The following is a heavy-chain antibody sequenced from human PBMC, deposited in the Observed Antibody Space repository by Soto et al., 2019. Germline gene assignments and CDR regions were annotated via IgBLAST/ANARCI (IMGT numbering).Heavy chain of an antibody. CDR3: AGFRSVYFNFND. J-gene: IGHJ4*02. CDR1: GGSISSGGYY. Sequence: PSETLSLTCTVSGGSISSGGYYWSWIRQHPGKGLEWIGYIYYSGSTYYNPSPKSRVTISVDTSKNQSSLKLSSVTAADTAVYYCAGFRSVYFNFNDWAQGTLVTVSS. V-gene: IGHV4-31*03. CDR2: IYYSGST. D-gene: IGHD3-3*01.